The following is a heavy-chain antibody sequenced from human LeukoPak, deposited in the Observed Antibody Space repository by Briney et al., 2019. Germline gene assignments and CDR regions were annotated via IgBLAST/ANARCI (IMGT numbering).Heavy chain of an antibody. CDR3: ARHYYYDTSYFDC. CDR1: GGSIISNNYY. D-gene: IGHD3-22*01. Sequence: SETLSLTCTVSGGSIISNNYYWGWIRQPPGKGLEWIGTVYYSGSTYYNPSLKSRVTISVDTSKNQFSLRLSSVTAADTAVYYCARHYYYDTSYFDCWGQGTLVTVSS. J-gene: IGHJ4*02. V-gene: IGHV4-39*01. CDR2: VYYSGST.